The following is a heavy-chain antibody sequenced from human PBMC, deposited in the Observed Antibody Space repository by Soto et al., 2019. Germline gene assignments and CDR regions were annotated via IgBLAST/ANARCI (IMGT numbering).Heavy chain of an antibody. D-gene: IGHD2-2*01. Sequence: QVQLQESGPGLVKPSGTLSLTCAVSSGSISSSNWWSWVRQPPGKGLEWIGEIYHSGSTNYNPSRKSRVTISVDKSKNQFALKLSSVTAADTAVYYCASSYCSSTSCTGVYWGQGTLVTVSS. V-gene: IGHV4-4*02. CDR3: ASSYCSSTSCTGVY. CDR2: IYHSGST. J-gene: IGHJ4*02. CDR1: SGSISSSNW.